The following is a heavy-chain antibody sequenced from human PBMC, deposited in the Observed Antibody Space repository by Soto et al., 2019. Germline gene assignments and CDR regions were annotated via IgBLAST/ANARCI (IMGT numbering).Heavy chain of an antibody. CDR3: AKAHYSSSWYGTWPVWFDP. Sequence: QVQLVESGGGVVQPGRSLRLSCAASGFTFSSYGMHWVRQAPGKGLEWVADISYDGSNKYYADSVKGRFTISRDNSKNTLYLQMNSLRAEDTAVYYCAKAHYSSSWYGTWPVWFDPWGQGTLVTVSS. CDR2: ISYDGSNK. D-gene: IGHD6-13*01. V-gene: IGHV3-30*18. J-gene: IGHJ5*02. CDR1: GFTFSSYG.